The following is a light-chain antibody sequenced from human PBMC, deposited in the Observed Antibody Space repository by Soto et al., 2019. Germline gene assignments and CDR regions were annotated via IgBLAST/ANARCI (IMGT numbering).Light chain of an antibody. CDR3: CSYAGSSTLV. J-gene: IGLJ2*01. Sequence: QSALTQPASVSGSPGQSITISCTGTSSDVGSNTLVSWYQQHQGKPPKLMFYEGSKRPSGVSNRFSGSKSGNTASLTISGLQAEDEADYYCCSYAGSSTLVFGGGTKLTVL. CDR2: EGS. CDR1: SSDVGSNTL. V-gene: IGLV2-23*01.